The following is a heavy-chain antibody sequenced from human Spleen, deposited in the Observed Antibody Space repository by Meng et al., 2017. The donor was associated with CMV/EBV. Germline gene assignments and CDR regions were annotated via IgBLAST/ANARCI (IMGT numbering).Heavy chain of an antibody. J-gene: IGHJ4*02. CDR2: ISSSSSTI. D-gene: IGHD3-22*01. CDR1: GFTFSSYS. CDR3: TRDSGAYYDSSGFDY. V-gene: IGHV3-48*04. Sequence: GGSLRLSCAASGFTFSSYSMNWVRQAPGKGLEWVSYISSSSSTIYYADSVKGRFTVSRDNARNSLFLQMNGLRAEDTAVYYCTRDSGAYYDSSGFDYWGQGTLVTVSS.